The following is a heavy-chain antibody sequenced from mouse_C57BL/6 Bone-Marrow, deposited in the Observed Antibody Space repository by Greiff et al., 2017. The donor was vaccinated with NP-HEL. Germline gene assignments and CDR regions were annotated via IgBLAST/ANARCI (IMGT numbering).Heavy chain of an antibody. Sequence: PLQPPGAALVTPGASVPLSCKASVYTFPSSWLPFVLPSPCPCLEWIGMIHPNSGSTNYNEKFKSNATLTVDKSSSTAYMQLSSLTSEDSAVYYCARLTVFAYWGQGTLVTVSA. CDR1: VYTFPSSW. J-gene: IGHJ3*01. CDR3: ARLTVFAY. V-gene: IGHV1-64*01. CDR2: IHPNSGST. D-gene: IGHD4-1*01.